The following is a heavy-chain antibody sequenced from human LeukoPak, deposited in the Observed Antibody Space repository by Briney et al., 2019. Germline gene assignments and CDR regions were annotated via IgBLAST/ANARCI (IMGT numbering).Heavy chain of an antibody. J-gene: IGHJ4*02. Sequence: ASVKVSCKASGYIFSSYYMHWVRQTPGQGLEWMGIINPSGGSTSYAQEFQGRVTMTRDTSTSTVYMELSSLRSEDTAVIYCARDSPISGSYYGGLGHWGQGTLVTVSS. CDR3: ARDSPISGSYYGGLGH. V-gene: IGHV1-46*01. CDR2: INPSGGST. CDR1: GYIFSSYY. D-gene: IGHD1-26*01.